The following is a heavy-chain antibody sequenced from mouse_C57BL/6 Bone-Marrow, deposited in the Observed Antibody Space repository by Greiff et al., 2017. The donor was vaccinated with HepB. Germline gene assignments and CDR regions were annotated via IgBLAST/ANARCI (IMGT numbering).Heavy chain of an antibody. D-gene: IGHD1-1*01. Sequence: VQLQQSGAELMKPGASVKLSCKATGYTFTGYWIEWVKQRPGHGLEWIGEILPGSGSTNYNEKFKGKATFTADTSSNTAYMQLSSLTTEDSAIYYCASWIYYYGSSYGWYFDVWGTGTTVTVSS. CDR2: ILPGSGST. J-gene: IGHJ1*03. CDR3: ASWIYYYGSSYGWYFDV. V-gene: IGHV1-9*01. CDR1: GYTFTGYW.